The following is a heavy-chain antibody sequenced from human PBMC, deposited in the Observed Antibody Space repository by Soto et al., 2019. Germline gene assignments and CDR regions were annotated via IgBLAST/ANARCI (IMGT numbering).Heavy chain of an antibody. D-gene: IGHD2-15*01. CDR3: AKDSDHCSGGSCYQTLIKPFDY. Sequence: GGSLRLSCAASGFTFDDYAMHWVRQAPGKGLEWVSGISWNSGSIGYADSVKGRFTISRDNAKNSLYLQMNSLRAEDTALYYCAKDSDHCSGGSCYQTLIKPFDYWGQGTLVTVSS. CDR2: ISWNSGSI. V-gene: IGHV3-9*01. CDR1: GFTFDDYA. J-gene: IGHJ4*02.